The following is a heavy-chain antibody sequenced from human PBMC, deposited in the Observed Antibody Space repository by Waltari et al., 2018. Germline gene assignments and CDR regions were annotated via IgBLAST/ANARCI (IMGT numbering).Heavy chain of an antibody. CDR1: GFTFSSYW. D-gene: IGHD3-22*01. CDR2: IKQDGSEK. J-gene: IGHJ4*02. Sequence: EVQLVESGGGLVQPGGSLRLSCAASGFTFSSYWMSWVRQAPGKGLEWVANIKQDGSEKYYVDSVKGRFTISRDNAKNSLYLQMNSLRAEDTAVYYCASFVYDSSGYLRYWGQGTLVTVSS. V-gene: IGHV3-7*01. CDR3: ASFVYDSSGYLRY.